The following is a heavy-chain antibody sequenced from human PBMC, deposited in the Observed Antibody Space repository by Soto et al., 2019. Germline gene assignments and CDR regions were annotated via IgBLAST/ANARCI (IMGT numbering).Heavy chain of an antibody. D-gene: IGHD5-12*01. CDR1: GFSFSGSS. CDR2: IKSKANNYAT. J-gene: IGHJ4*02. CDR3: SSSRGPTDY. V-gene: IGHV3-73*01. Sequence: EVQLVESGGGLAQPGGSLKLSCAASGFSFSGSSIHWVRQASGKGLEWVGHIKSKANNYATAYAASVKGRFTISRDDSKNTAYLQMNSLKTEDTAVYYCSSSRGPTDYWGQGTLVTVSS.